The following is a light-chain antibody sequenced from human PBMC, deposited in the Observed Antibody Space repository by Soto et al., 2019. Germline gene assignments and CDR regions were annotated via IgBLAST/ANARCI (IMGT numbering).Light chain of an antibody. CDR2: GAS. CDR1: QSVSSSY. J-gene: IGKJ1*01. V-gene: IGKV3-20*01. CDR3: QQDGSSSWT. Sequence: EIVLTQSPGTLSLSPGERATLSCRASQSVSSSYLAWYQQKPGQAPRLLIYGASSRATGIPDRFSGSGSETDFTLTISRREPEDFAVYYCQQDGSSSWTFGQGTKVEIK.